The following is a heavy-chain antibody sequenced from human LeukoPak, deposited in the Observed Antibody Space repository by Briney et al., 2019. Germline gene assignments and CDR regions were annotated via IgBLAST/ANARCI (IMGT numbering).Heavy chain of an antibody. Sequence: PSETLSLTCTVSGGSISSSSYYWGWIRQPPGKGLEWIGSIYYSGSTYYNPSLKSRVTISVDTSKNQFSLKLSSVTAADTAVYYCARDRNSIGLLWFGEPNPVGWYFDLWGRGTLVTVSS. J-gene: IGHJ2*01. CDR2: IYYSGST. V-gene: IGHV4-39*07. CDR1: GGSISSSSYY. D-gene: IGHD3-10*01. CDR3: ARDRNSIGLLWFGEPNPVGWYFDL.